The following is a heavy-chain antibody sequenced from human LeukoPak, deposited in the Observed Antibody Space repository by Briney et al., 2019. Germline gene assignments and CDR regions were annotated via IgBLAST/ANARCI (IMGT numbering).Heavy chain of an antibody. V-gene: IGHV5-51*01. J-gene: IGHJ3*02. CDR3: ARRLRTGGFDI. Sequence: GESLKISCKGSGYSFTSYWIDWERQVPGKGLEWMGLIQPADSQTRYNPSFQGQVTLSDDKSINTAYLQWSSLRPSDTAIYYCARRLRTGGFDIWGQGTEVTVSS. CDR2: IQPADSQT. CDR1: GYSFTSYW. D-gene: IGHD1-1*01.